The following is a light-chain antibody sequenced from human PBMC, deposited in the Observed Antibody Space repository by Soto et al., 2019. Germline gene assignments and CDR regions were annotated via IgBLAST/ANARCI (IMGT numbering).Light chain of an antibody. V-gene: IGKV3-20*01. CDR3: QQYDSSAGFT. J-gene: IGKJ3*01. CDR2: GAS. Sequence: EIVLTQSPGTVSLSPGERATLSCRASQSIRSSFLAWYQQKPGQAPRLLIYGASSRATGIPDRFSGSGSVTDFTLTISRLEPEDFAVYYCQQYDSSAGFTFGPGTKVDIK. CDR1: QSIRSSF.